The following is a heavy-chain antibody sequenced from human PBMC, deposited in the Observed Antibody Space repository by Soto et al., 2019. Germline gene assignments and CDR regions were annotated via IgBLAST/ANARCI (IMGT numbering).Heavy chain of an antibody. D-gene: IGHD2-15*01. J-gene: IGHJ6*02. CDR1: GSTFSNYI. CDR3: AGGDNYYALGV. Sequence: QLQLVESGGGVVQPGRSLRLSCTASGSTFSNYIMHWVRQAPGKGLEWVAFISYDGSNKDYADSVEGRFTISRDNSKSTLFLQLSRLRPEDTAVYYCAGGDNYYALGVWGQGTTVTVSS. CDR2: ISYDGSNK. V-gene: IGHV3-30-3*01.